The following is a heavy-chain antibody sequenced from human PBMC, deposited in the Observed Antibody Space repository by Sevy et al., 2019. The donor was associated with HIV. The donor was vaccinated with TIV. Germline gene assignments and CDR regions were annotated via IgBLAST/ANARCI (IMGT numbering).Heavy chain of an antibody. D-gene: IGHD2-2*01. V-gene: IGHV4-34*01. CDR2: INHSGST. J-gene: IGHJ5*02. CDR1: GGSFSGYY. Sequence: LSETLSLTCAVYGGSFSGYYWNWIRQPPGKGLEWIGEINHSGSTHYNPSLKSRITISVDTSKNQFSLRLNSVTAADTAVYYCARAPPVVVVPGAPSWFDPWGQGTLVTVSS. CDR3: ARAPPVVVVPGAPSWFDP.